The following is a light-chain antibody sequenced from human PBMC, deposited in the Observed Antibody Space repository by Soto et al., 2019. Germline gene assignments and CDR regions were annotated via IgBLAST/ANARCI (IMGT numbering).Light chain of an antibody. CDR2: GDS. CDR3: QSNDNGLSGSDV. V-gene: IGLV1-40*01. CDR1: SSNIGAGYD. Sequence: VLAQPPSVSGAPGQRVTISCTGSSSNIGAGYDVNWYQQLPETAPKLLIFGDSNRPSGVPDRFSGSKSGTSASLVITGLQADDEADYYCQSNDNGLSGSDVFGTGTKVTVL. J-gene: IGLJ1*01.